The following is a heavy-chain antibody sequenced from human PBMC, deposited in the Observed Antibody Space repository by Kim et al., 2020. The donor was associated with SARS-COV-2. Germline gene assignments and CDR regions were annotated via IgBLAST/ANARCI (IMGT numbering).Heavy chain of an antibody. V-gene: IGHV4-59*01. Sequence: LRRRVTISVDTSKNQFSLKLSSVTAADTAVYYCARDLYCSGGSCYSYGMDVWGQGTTVTVSS. D-gene: IGHD2-15*01. J-gene: IGHJ6*02. CDR3: ARDLYCSGGSCYSYGMDV.